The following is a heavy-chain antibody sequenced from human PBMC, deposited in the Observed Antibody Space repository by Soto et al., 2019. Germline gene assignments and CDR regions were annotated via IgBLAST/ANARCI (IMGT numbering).Heavy chain of an antibody. CDR2: IIPIFGTA. CDR3: AKVRYSSPMGYYYGMDV. Sequence: SVNSCKASRVAFSKFIVTWVRQAPGLGLEWVGGIIPIFGTANYAQKFQGRVTITADESTSTSYMEVNNLRSEDTAVYYCAKVRYSSPMGYYYGMDVWGQGTTVTAP. J-gene: IGHJ6*02. D-gene: IGHD6-19*01. V-gene: IGHV1-69*13. CDR1: RVAFSKFI.